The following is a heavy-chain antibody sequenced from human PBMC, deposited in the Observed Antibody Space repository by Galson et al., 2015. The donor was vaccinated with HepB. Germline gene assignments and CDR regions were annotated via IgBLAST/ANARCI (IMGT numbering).Heavy chain of an antibody. CDR1: GGTFSNYA. CDR3: ASLYCATGACPPRFDY. Sequence: SVKVSCKASGGTFSNYAISWVRQAPGQGLEWMGRIIPVFGFANYAQTFQGRVTITADKSTSTAYMELSSLKSEDTAVYFCASLYCATGACPPRFDYWGQGTLVTVSS. D-gene: IGHD2-8*01. J-gene: IGHJ4*02. CDR2: IIPVFGFA. V-gene: IGHV1-69*10.